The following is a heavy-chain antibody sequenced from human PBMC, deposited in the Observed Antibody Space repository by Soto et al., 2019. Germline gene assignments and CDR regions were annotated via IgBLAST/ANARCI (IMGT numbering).Heavy chain of an antibody. CDR3: ATIAAAGAHFDY. D-gene: IGHD6-13*01. CDR1: GGSISSYY. V-gene: IGHV4-4*07. Sequence: SDTLSLTCTVSGGSISSYYWSWIRLPAGKGLEWIGRIYTSVSTNYNPPLKSRVTMSVDTSKNQFSLKLSSVTAADTAVYHCATIAAAGAHFDYWGQGTRVTVSS. J-gene: IGHJ4*02. CDR2: IYTSVST.